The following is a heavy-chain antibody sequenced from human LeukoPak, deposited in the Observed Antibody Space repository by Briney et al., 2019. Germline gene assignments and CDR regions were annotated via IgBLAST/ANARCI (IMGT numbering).Heavy chain of an antibody. Sequence: GGSLRLSCAASGFTFSSYGMSWVRQAPGKGLEWVSAISGSGGSTYYADSVKGRFTISRDNFKNTLYLQMNSLRAEDTAVYYCAKAITMIVVVNVFDYWGQGTLVTVSS. CDR2: ISGSGGST. J-gene: IGHJ4*02. V-gene: IGHV3-23*01. CDR3: AKAITMIVVVNVFDY. D-gene: IGHD3-22*01. CDR1: GFTFSSYG.